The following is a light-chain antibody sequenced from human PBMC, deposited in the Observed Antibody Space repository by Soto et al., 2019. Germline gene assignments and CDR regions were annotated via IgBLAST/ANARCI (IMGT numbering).Light chain of an antibody. CDR3: QQLGSLPYT. CDR2: GAS. Sequence: EIVLTQSPGTLSLFPGDRATLSCRASQRLFNGYLAWFQQKPGQAPRLLINGASSRATGIPDRFSGSGSGTDFTLSISRVEPEDFAVYHCQQLGSLPYTFGQGTNLEIK. V-gene: IGKV3-20*01. CDR1: QRLFNGY. J-gene: IGKJ2*01.